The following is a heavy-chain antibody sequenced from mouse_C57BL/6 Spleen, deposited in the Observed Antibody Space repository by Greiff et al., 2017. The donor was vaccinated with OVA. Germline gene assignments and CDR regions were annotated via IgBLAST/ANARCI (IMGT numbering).Heavy chain of an antibody. CDR3: ARGDSNLYYYAMDY. J-gene: IGHJ4*01. CDR1: GYTFTSYW. Sequence: QVQLQQPGAELVKPGASVKLSCKASGYTFTSYWMHWVKQRPGRGLEWIGRIDPNSGGTKYNEKFKSKATLTVDKPSSTAYMQLSSLTSEESAVYYCARGDSNLYYYAMDYWGQGTSVTVSS. V-gene: IGHV1-72*01. D-gene: IGHD2-5*01. CDR2: IDPNSGGT.